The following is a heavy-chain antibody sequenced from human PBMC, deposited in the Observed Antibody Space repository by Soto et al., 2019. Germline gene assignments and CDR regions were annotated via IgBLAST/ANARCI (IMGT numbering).Heavy chain of an antibody. CDR1: GFTFSNYA. D-gene: IGHD2-2*01. Sequence: GGSLRLSCAASGFTFSNYAMSWVRQAPGKGLEWVSAISGSGSNTYYADSVKGRFTISRDNSKNTLYLQMNSLRAEDTAIYYCAKDSVRAIASDHWGQGPLVTLSS. CDR2: ISGSGSNT. V-gene: IGHV3-23*01. J-gene: IGHJ4*02. CDR3: AKDSVRAIASDH.